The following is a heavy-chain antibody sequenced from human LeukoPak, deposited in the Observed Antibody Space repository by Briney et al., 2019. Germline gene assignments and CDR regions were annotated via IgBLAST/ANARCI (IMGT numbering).Heavy chain of an antibody. Sequence: GGSLRLSCAASGFTFSSYAIHWVRQAPGKGLEYVSAISSNGGSTYYANSVKGRFTISRDNSKNTLYLQMNSLRAEDTAVYCCAKDPYYYILTGYYNVLLFFDYWGQGTLVTVSS. CDR2: ISSNGGST. CDR3: AKDPYYYILTGYYNVLLFFDY. D-gene: IGHD3-9*01. V-gene: IGHV3-64*01. CDR1: GFTFSSYA. J-gene: IGHJ4*02.